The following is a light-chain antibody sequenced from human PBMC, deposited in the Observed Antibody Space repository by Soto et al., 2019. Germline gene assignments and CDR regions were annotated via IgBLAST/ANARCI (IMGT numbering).Light chain of an antibody. CDR1: SNDVGGYNY. J-gene: IGLJ1*01. V-gene: IGLV2-14*01. CDR2: DVS. CDR3: TSYSTSSTLGYV. Sequence: QSVLTQPASVSGSPRQSITISCTGTSNDVGGYNYVSWYRQLPGKAPKFVIYDVSNRPAGVSNRFSGSKSGNTASLTISLLQAEDEADYYCTSYSTSSTLGYVFGSGTKVTVL.